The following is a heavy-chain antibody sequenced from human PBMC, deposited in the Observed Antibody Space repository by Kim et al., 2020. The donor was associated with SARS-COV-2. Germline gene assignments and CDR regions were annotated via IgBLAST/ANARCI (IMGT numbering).Heavy chain of an antibody. V-gene: IGHV3-23*01. D-gene: IGHD2-2*01. J-gene: IGHJ6*01. Sequence: GGSLRLSCAGSGFSFSGYAMTWVRQAPGKGLEWVSTITGSGDNTYYAVSVKGRFTISRDNSKNTLYVQMNSLRAEDTAVYYCAKPYAWTNHYFYGLDVWG. CDR2: ITGSGDNT. CDR3: AKPYAWTNHYFYGLDV. CDR1: GFSFSGYA.